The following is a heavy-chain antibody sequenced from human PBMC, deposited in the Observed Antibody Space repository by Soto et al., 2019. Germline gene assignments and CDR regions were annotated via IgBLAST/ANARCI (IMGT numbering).Heavy chain of an antibody. CDR2: IYHSGST. D-gene: IGHD3-3*01. V-gene: IGHV4-30-2*01. J-gene: IGHJ5*02. CDR1: GGSISSGGYS. CDR3: ARSPADDLRDNWFDP. Sequence: SETLSLTCAVSGGSISSGGYSWSWIRQPPGKGLEWIGYIYHSGSTYYNPSLKSRVTISVDRSKNQFSLKLSSVTAADTAVYYCARSPADDLRDNWFDPWGPGTLVTVSS.